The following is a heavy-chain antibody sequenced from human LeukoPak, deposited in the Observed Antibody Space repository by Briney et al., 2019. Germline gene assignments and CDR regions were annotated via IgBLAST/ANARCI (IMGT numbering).Heavy chain of an antibody. V-gene: IGHV3-21*01. J-gene: IGHJ2*01. CDR3: ARDPSNYFDL. CDR2: ISSSSSYI. CDR1: GFTFSSYS. Sequence: GSLRLSCAASGFTFSSYSINWVRQAPGKGLEWVSSISSSSSYIYYADSVKGRFTISRDNAKNSLYLQMNSLRAEDTAVYYCARDPSNYFDLWGRGTLVTVSS.